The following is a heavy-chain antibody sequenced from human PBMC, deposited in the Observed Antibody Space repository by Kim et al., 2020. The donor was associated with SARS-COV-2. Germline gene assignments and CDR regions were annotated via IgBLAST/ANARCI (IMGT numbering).Heavy chain of an antibody. J-gene: IGHJ4*02. D-gene: IGHD4-17*01. V-gene: IGHV4-59*01. CDR3: ARVAYGDYASFDY. Sequence: SDPAPKSRVTQSEETSKNRFSLKLSAVTAADTAVYYCARVAYGDYASFDYWGQGTLVTVSS.